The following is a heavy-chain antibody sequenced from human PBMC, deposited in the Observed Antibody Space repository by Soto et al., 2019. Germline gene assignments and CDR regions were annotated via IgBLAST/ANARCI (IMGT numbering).Heavy chain of an antibody. CDR3: ARRGEDIVVVPAAPGKNYYGMDV. V-gene: IGHV5-51*01. D-gene: IGHD2-2*01. Sequence: GESLKISCKGSGYSFTSYWIGCVRQMPGKGLEWMGIIYPGDSDTRYSPSFQGQVTISADKSISTAYLQWSSLKASDTAMYYCARRGEDIVVVPAAPGKNYYGMDVWGQGTTVTVSS. CDR1: GYSFTSYW. CDR2: IYPGDSDT. J-gene: IGHJ6*02.